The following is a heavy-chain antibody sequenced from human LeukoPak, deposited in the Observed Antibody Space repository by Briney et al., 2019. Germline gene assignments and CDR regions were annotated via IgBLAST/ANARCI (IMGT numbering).Heavy chain of an antibody. CDR2: IYYSGST. V-gene: IGHV4-30-4*08. CDR1: GGSISSGDYY. Sequence: PSQTLSLTCTVSGGSISSGDYYWSWIRQPPGKGLEWIGYIYYSGSTYYNPSLKSRVTISVDTSKNQFSLKLSSVTAADTAVYYCARVLYYDFWSGYSHFDYWGQGTLVTVSS. D-gene: IGHD3-3*01. CDR3: ARVLYYDFWSGYSHFDY. J-gene: IGHJ4*02.